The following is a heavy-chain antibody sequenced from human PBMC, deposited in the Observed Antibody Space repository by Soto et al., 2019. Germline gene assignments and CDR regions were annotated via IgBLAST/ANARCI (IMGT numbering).Heavy chain of an antibody. CDR1: GFTFSYYY. J-gene: IGHJ4*02. V-gene: IGHV3-11*06. Sequence: PGGSRRRSWAASGFTFSYYYMSWIRQVPGKGLEWVAYISGTSDSIPYADSVKGRFTISRDNAKNSLYLQMNSLRAEDTAVYYCARVGVVTAAGTSDYWGQGTLVTVSS. CDR3: ARVGVVTAAGTSDY. CDR2: ISGTSDSI. D-gene: IGHD6-13*01.